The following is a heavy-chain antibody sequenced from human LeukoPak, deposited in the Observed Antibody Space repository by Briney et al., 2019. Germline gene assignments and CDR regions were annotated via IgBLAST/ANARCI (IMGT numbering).Heavy chain of an antibody. CDR3: ARVPSGGPFDY. D-gene: IGHD2-15*01. V-gene: IGHV1-18*01. CDR1: GYSFTSYG. Sequence: ASVKVSCKASGYSFTSYGINWVRQAPGQGLEWMGWISAYNGNTNYAQRLQGRVTMTTDTSTSTAYMELRSLTSGDTAVYYCARVPSGGPFDYWGQGTLVTVSS. J-gene: IGHJ4*02. CDR2: ISAYNGNT.